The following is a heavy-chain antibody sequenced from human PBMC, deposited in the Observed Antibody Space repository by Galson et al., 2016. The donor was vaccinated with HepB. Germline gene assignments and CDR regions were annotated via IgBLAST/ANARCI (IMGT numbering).Heavy chain of an antibody. CDR2: VFFDDDK. Sequence: PALVKPTQTLTLTCTFSGFSLSTSGMAMGWIRQPPGKALEWLAIVFFDDDKRYSPSLKSQITITKDTSKNLVFLTLINMDPVDTATYFCARGSRRNNCRGGHCYYFDYWGQGNLVTVSS. CDR1: GFSLSTSGMA. D-gene: IGHD2-15*01. CDR3: ARGSRRNNCRGGHCYYFDY. J-gene: IGHJ4*02. V-gene: IGHV2-5*02.